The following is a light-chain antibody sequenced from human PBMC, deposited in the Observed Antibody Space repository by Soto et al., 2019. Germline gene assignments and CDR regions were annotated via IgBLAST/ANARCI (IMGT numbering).Light chain of an antibody. Sequence: QSVLTQAPSASGTPGQRVTISCSGSSSNIGSDFVSWYQQLPGPAPKLLIYHNYQRPSGVPDRFSGSKSGTSASLAISDLRSEDEADYYCSAWDDSLSSDVFGAGTKLTVL. J-gene: IGLJ1*01. CDR2: HNY. CDR3: SAWDDSLSSDV. CDR1: SSNIGSDF. V-gene: IGLV1-47*01.